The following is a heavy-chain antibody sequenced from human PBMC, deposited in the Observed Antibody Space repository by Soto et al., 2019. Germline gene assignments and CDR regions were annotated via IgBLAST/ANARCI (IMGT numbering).Heavy chain of an antibody. D-gene: IGHD2-15*01. CDR3: ARGCSGGSCYSDYYYGMDV. CDR2: IIPIFGTA. CDR1: GGTFSSYA. J-gene: IGHJ6*02. V-gene: IGHV1-69*13. Sequence: SANVSCKASGGTFSSYAISWVGQSPGQGREWMGGIIPIFGTANYAQKFQGRVTITADESTSTAYMELSSLRSEDTAVYYCARGCSGGSCYSDYYYGMDVWGQGTTLTVSS.